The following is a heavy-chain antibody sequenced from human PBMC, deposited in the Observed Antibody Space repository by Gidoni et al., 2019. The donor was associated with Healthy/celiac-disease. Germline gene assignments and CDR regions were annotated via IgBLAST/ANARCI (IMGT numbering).Heavy chain of an antibody. CDR2: INHSGST. CDR1: GGSFSGYY. CDR3: ARGQRPAILGFDY. D-gene: IGHD2-21*02. Sequence: QVQLQQWGAGLLKPPETLSPTCAVYGGSFSGYYWSWIRQPPGKGLEWIGEINHSGSTNYNPSLKSRVTISVDTSKNQFSLKLSSVTAADTAVYYCARGQRPAILGFDYWGQGTLVTVSS. V-gene: IGHV4-34*01. J-gene: IGHJ4*02.